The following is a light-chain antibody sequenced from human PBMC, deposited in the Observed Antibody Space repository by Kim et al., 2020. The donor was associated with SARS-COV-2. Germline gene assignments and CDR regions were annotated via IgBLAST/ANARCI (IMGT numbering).Light chain of an antibody. Sequence: ASVKLTGALSSGHSSNAIAWHQQQPERGPRYLMKLNSDGSQIKGDGIPDRFSGSSSGAERYLTISTLQSEDEADDYCQTWGTGIWVFGEGTKLTVL. CDR2: LNSDGSQ. V-gene: IGLV4-69*01. CDR3: QTWGTGIWV. J-gene: IGLJ3*02. CDR1: SGHSSNA.